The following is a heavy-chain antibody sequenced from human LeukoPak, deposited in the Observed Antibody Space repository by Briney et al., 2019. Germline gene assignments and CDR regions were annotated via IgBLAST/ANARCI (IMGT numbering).Heavy chain of an antibody. CDR3: ARVAWFVDDSSGYRYFDY. D-gene: IGHD3-22*01. Sequence: GGSLRLSCAASGFTFSSYEMNWVRQAPGKGLEWVSYISSSGSTIYYADSVKGRFTISRDNAKNSLYLQMNSLRAEDTAVYYCARVAWFVDDSSGYRYFDYWGQGTLVTVSS. J-gene: IGHJ4*02. V-gene: IGHV3-48*03. CDR2: ISSSGSTI. CDR1: GFTFSSYE.